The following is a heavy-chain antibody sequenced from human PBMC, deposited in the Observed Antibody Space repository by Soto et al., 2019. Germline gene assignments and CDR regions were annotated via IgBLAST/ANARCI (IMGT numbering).Heavy chain of an antibody. V-gene: IGHV3-11*01. CDR2: ISSSGSSI. CDR1: GFTFSDFY. CDR3: ARAYYFDSSGYYNP. J-gene: IGHJ5*02. Sequence: PVGSLRLSCAASGFTFSDFYMNWIRQAPGKGLEWVSYISSSGSSIYYADSVQGRFTISRDNAKNSLYLQMNSLRAEDTAVYYCARAYYFDSSGYYNPWGHGTLVTVSS. D-gene: IGHD3-22*01.